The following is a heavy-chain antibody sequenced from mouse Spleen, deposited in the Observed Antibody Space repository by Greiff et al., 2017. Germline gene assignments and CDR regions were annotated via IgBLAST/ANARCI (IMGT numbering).Heavy chain of an antibody. Sequence: VQLVESGPGLVAPSQSLSITCTVSGFSLTSYGVDWVRQSPGKGLEWLGVIWGGGSTNYNSALKSRLSISKDNSKSQVFLKMNSLQTDDTAMYYCARISYGDYVGAMDYWGQGTSVTVSS. J-gene: IGHJ4*01. CDR2: IWGGGST. CDR3: ARISYGDYVGAMDY. CDR1: GFSLTSYG. V-gene: IGHV2-6*01. D-gene: IGHD2-13*01.